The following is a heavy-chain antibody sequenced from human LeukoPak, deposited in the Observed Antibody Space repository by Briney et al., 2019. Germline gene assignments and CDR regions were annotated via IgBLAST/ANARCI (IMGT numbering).Heavy chain of an antibody. D-gene: IGHD1-26*01. V-gene: IGHV3-33*06. CDR2: IWFDGSNK. Sequence: GGSLRLSCEASGFTFSNHGMHWVRQAPGKGLEWVAVIWFDGSNKYYADSVKGRFTISRDNSKYTLYLQMNSLRVEDTDVYYCADDREARRLDYWGQGTLVTVSS. CDR1: GFTFSNHG. CDR3: ADDREARRLDY. J-gene: IGHJ4*02.